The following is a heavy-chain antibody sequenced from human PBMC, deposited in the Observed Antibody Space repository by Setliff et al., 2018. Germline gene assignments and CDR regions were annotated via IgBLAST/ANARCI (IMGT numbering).Heavy chain of an antibody. D-gene: IGHD6-19*01. CDR2: IIPIFGTA. CDR3: ARDEGSGWYVGY. J-gene: IGHJ4*02. Sequence: SVKVSCKASGGTFSSYAISWVRQAPGQGLEWMGRIIPIFGTANYAQKFQGRVTMTRDTSTSAVYMELSSLRSEDTAVYYCARDEGSGWYVGYWGQGTLVTVSS. V-gene: IGHV1-69*05. CDR1: GGTFSSYA.